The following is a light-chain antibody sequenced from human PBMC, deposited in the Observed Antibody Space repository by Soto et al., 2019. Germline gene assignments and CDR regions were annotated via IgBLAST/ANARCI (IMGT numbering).Light chain of an antibody. J-gene: IGKJ3*01. CDR1: QSVSRD. V-gene: IGKV3-11*01. CDR2: DAS. CDR3: QHRHN. Sequence: DIVLTQSPATLSLSPGERATLSCRASQSVSRDFAWYQQKPGQAPRLLIYDASNRATGIPARFSGSRSGTDCTLTINSLQPEDFAGNYCQHRHNFGPGTKVDFK.